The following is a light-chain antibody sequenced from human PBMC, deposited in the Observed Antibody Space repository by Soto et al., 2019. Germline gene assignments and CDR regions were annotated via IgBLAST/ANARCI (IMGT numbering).Light chain of an antibody. Sequence: DLQMTQSPSAMSASLGDRVTITCRASHGISNSLAWFQQKPGKVPKRLIYGASTLQSGAPSRFSGSASGAAFTLTISSLQPEDFATYYCLQYNSYPFTFGGGTKVEIK. CDR1: HGISNS. CDR2: GAS. CDR3: LQYNSYPFT. V-gene: IGKV1-17*03. J-gene: IGKJ4*01.